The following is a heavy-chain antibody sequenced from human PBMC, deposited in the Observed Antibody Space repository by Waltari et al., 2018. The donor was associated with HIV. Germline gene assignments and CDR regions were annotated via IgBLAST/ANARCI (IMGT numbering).Heavy chain of an antibody. J-gene: IGHJ4*02. D-gene: IGHD1-26*01. Sequence: EGQLVESGGGLVQPGGSLRLFCAASGFTFSSYWMSWVRQAPGKGLEGVANRKQNGSEKYYVDSVKGRFTISRDNAKDSLYLQMNSLRAEETAVYCCARRRWSYCLDYWGQGTLVTVSS. CDR2: RKQNGSEK. CDR1: GFTFSSYW. CDR3: ARRRWSYCLDY. V-gene: IGHV3-7*01.